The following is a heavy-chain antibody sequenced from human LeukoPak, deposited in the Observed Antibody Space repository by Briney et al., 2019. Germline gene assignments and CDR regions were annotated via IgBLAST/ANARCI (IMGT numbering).Heavy chain of an antibody. D-gene: IGHD3-22*01. V-gene: IGHV4-38-2*01. Sequence: PSETLSLTCAVSGYSISSGYYWGWIRQPPGKGLEWIGSIYHSGSTYYNPSPKSRVTISVDTSKNQFSLKLSSVTAADTAVYYCARGISRGYYDSSGYYWFDPWGQGTLVTVSS. CDR2: IYHSGST. CDR1: GYSISSGYY. J-gene: IGHJ5*02. CDR3: ARGISRGYYDSSGYYWFDP.